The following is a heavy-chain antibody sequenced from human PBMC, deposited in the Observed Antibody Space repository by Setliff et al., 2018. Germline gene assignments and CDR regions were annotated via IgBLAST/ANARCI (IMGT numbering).Heavy chain of an antibody. Sequence: PGGSLRLSCAASGFTFSSYAMSWVRQAPGKGLEWVSAISGSGGSTYYADSVKGRFTISRDNSKNTLYLQMNSLRAEDTAVYYCAKGGGFYYCCSGSYLFVYWGQGSLVTVSS. CDR1: GFTFSSYA. J-gene: IGHJ4*02. D-gene: IGHD1-26*01. V-gene: IGHV3-23*01. CDR3: AKGGGFYYCCSGSYLFVY. CDR2: ISGSGGST.